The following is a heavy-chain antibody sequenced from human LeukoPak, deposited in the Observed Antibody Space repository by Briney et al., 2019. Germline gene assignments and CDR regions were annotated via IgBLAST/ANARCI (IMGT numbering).Heavy chain of an antibody. CDR2: IYYSGST. V-gene: IGHV4-31*03. CDR1: GGSISSGGYY. CDR3: ARDFYSGVDV. D-gene: IGHD2-21*01. J-gene: IGHJ6*04. Sequence: SETLSLTCTVSGGSISSGGYYWSWIRQHPGKGLEWIGYIYYSGSTYYNPSLKSRVTISVDTSKNQFSLKLSSVTAADTAVYYCARDFYSGVDVWGRGTTVTVSS.